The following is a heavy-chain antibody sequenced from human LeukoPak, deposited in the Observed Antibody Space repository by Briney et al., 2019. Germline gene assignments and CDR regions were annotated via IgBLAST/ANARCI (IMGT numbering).Heavy chain of an antibody. CDR1: GYTFTSYA. D-gene: IGHD3-22*01. CDR2: IIPIFGTA. CDR3: ARDPRRDYYDSSGEHYYYYGMDV. Sequence: SVKVSCKASGYTFTSYAISWVRQAPGQGLEWMGGIIPIFGTANYAQKFQGRVTITADESTSTAYMELSSLRSEDTAVYYCARDPRRDYYDSSGEHYYYYGMDVWGQGTTVTVSS. V-gene: IGHV1-69*13. J-gene: IGHJ6*02.